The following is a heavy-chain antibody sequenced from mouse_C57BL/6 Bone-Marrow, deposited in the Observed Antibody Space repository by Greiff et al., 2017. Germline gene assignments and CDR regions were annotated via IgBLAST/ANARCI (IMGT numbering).Heavy chain of an antibody. V-gene: IGHV12-3*01. CDR3: AGDSSALVRGFAY. J-gene: IGHJ3*01. Sequence: QVQLKESGPGLVKPSQSLFLTCSITGFPITSGYYWIWIRQSPGKPLEWMGYITHSGETFYNPSLQSPISITRETSKNQFFLQLNSVTTEDTAMYYCAGDSSALVRGFAYWGQGTLVTVSA. CDR2: ITHSGET. CDR1: GFPITSGYY. D-gene: IGHD2-10*02.